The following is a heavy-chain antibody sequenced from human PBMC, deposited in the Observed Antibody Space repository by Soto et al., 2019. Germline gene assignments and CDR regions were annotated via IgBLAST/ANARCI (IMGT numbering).Heavy chain of an antibody. Sequence: VQLVESGGGVVQPGRSLRLSCAASGFIFSDYAMHWVRQAXXXXXXXVAVISYGGDNKYYADSVRGRFAISRDNLKNTLDLQMNXXXPXXXXXXXXXXXXXXXXXXXXXXDLWGQGTLVTVSS. CDR2: ISYGGDNK. J-gene: IGHJ4*02. CDR1: GFIFSDYA. V-gene: IGHV3-30*09. CDR3: XXXXXXXXXXXXXXDL.